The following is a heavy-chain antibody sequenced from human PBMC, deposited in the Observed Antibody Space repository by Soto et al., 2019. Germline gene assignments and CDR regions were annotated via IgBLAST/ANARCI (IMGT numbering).Heavy chain of an antibody. CDR1: GFTFSSYV. Sequence: VQLLESGGGLVQPGGSLRLSCAASGFTFSSYVMSWVRQAPGKGLEWVSGISVSGGSTYYADSVKGRFTISRDNSKNTLYLQMNSLRAEDTAVYYCANWIPDEGTEHWGQGTLVTVSS. J-gene: IGHJ4*02. V-gene: IGHV3-23*01. CDR3: ANWIPDEGTEH. CDR2: ISVSGGST. D-gene: IGHD1-1*01.